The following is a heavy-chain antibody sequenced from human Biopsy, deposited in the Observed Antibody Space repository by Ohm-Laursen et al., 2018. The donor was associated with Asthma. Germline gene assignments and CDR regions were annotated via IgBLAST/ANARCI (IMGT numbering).Heavy chain of an antibody. CDR3: AKEWKSLYVQYFFEY. CDR2: ISGDAQRT. V-gene: IGHV3-23*01. Sequence: GSLRLSCAASGFTFSSYALSWVRQAPGKGLEWVSGISGDAQRTYYEDSVKGRFTISRDNSKNTIYLQLNSLRAEDTAVYYCAKEWKSLYVQYFFEYWGQGTLVTVSS. CDR1: GFTFSSYA. D-gene: IGHD5/OR15-5a*01. J-gene: IGHJ4*02.